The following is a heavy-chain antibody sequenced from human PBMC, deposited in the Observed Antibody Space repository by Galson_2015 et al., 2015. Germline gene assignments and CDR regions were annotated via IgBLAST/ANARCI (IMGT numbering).Heavy chain of an antibody. CDR2: IYSSGST. CDR1: FFSLPPSS. J-gene: IGHJ4*02. CDR3: ARDAGVGPGSYDG. Sequence: LSLPFLFSFFSLPPSSFLFLLPPPGKGLEWIGYIYSSGSTNYNPSLKSRVTISVDTSKKQLSLNLSSVTAADTAMYYCARDAGVGPGSYDGWGQGTLVTVSS. D-gene: IGHD1-26*01. V-gene: IGHV4-59*01.